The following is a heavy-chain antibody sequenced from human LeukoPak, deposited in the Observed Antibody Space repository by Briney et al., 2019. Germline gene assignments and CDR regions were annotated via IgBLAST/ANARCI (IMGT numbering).Heavy chain of an antibody. J-gene: IGHJ3*02. CDR1: GFTFSSYS. D-gene: IGHD2-8*01. Sequence: GGSLRLSCAASGFTFSSYSMNWVRQAPGKGLEWVSSISSSSDYIHYADSVKGRFTISRDNAKNSLYLQMNSLRAEDTAVYYCARGGVLEPYGAFNIWGQGTMVTVSS. CDR2: ISSSSDYI. V-gene: IGHV3-21*01. CDR3: ARGGVLEPYGAFNI.